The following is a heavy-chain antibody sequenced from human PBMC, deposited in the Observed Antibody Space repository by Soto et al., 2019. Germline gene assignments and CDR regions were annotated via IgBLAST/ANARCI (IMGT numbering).Heavy chain of an antibody. J-gene: IGHJ4*02. D-gene: IGHD2-21*02. CDR1: GFTFSSYG. CDR2: ISYDGSKK. CDR3: AKDKHIVVVTAPFDY. Sequence: QVQLVESGGGVVQPGRSLRLSCAASGFTFSSYGMHWVRQPPGKGLEWVAVISYDGSKKYYADSVKGRFTISRDNSKNTLYLQMNSLRAEDTAVYYCAKDKHIVVVTAPFDYWGQGTLVTVSS. V-gene: IGHV3-30*18.